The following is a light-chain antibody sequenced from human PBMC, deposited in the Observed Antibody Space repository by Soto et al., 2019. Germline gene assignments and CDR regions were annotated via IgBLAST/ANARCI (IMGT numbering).Light chain of an antibody. CDR2: KAS. CDR1: QTISSW. J-gene: IGKJ1*01. V-gene: IGKV1-5*03. Sequence: DIQMGLSPSTLSGSVGDRVTITCRASQTISSWLAWYQQKPGKAPKLLIYKASTLKSGVPSRFSGSGSGTESALTISSLQPDDFATYYCQHYNIYSEAFGQVAKVAIK. CDR3: QHYNIYSEA.